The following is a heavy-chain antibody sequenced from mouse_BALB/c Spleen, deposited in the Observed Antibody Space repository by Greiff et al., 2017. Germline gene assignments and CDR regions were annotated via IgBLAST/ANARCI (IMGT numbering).Heavy chain of an antibody. CDR1: GFTFSSYA. CDR3: ARYYGSSPAWFAY. D-gene: IGHD1-1*01. Sequence: EVKVVESGGGLVKPGGSLKLSCAASGFTFSSYAMSWVRQTPEKRLEWVASISSGGSTYYPDSVKGRFTISRDNARNILYLQMSSLRSEDTAMYYCARYYGSSPAWFAYWGQGTLVTVSA. J-gene: IGHJ3*01. CDR2: ISSGGST. V-gene: IGHV5-6-5*01.